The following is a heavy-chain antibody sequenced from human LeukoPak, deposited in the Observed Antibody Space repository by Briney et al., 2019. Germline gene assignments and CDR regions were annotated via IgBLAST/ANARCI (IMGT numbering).Heavy chain of an antibody. V-gene: IGHV3-7*01. CDR3: ARASGYSYGSDAFDI. J-gene: IGHJ3*02. Sequence: GGSLRLSCAASGFTFSSYWMSWVRQPPGKGLEWVANIKQDGSEKYHVDSVKGRFTITRNNAKNSRYLQMNSLRAEDTAVYCCARASGYSYGSDAFDIWGQGTMVTVSS. CDR1: GFTFSSYW. D-gene: IGHD5-18*01. CDR2: IKQDGSEK.